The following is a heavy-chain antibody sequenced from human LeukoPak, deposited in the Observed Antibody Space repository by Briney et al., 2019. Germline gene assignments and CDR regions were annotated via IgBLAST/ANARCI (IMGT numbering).Heavy chain of an antibody. J-gene: IGHJ4*02. CDR1: GYTFTSYG. D-gene: IGHD3-10*01. Sequence: ASVKVSCKASGYTFTSYGISWVRQAPGQGLEWMGWINPNSGGTNYAQKFQGRVTMTRDTSISTAYMELSRLRSDDTAVYYCARDRTLWFGELSGFDYWGQGTLVTVSS. CDR2: INPNSGGT. CDR3: ARDRTLWFGELSGFDY. V-gene: IGHV1-2*02.